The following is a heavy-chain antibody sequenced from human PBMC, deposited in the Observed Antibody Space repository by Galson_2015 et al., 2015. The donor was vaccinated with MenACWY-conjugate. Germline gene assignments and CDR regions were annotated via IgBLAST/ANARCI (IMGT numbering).Heavy chain of an antibody. Sequence: SLRLSCAASGFTFSNAWMSWVRQAPGKGLEWVGRIKRKSDGGTADYAAPVKGRFIISRDDSKNTLYPQMNSLKTEDTAVYYCTTVTDGASDYWGQGTLFTVSS. D-gene: IGHD4-17*01. CDR2: IKRKSDGGTA. J-gene: IGHJ4*02. V-gene: IGHV3-15*01. CDR1: GFTFSNAW. CDR3: TTVTDGASDY.